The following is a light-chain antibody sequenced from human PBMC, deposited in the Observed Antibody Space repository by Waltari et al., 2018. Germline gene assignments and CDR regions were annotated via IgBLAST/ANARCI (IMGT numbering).Light chain of an antibody. CDR2: WAS. CDR3: QQYYSSPWT. V-gene: IGKV4-1*01. J-gene: IGKJ1*01. CDR1: PNVLYSPNNRNY. Sequence: DIVMTQSPDSLSVSLGVRAPITRKSSPNVLYSPNNRNYLAWYQVKPGQPPKVLIYWASMRENGVPDRFSGSGSGTDFTLTINSLQAEDMAVYYCQQYYSSPWTFGQGTKVEIK.